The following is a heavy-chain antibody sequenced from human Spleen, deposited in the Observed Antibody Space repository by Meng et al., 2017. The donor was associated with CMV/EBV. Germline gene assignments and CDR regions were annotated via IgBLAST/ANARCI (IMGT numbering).Heavy chain of an antibody. J-gene: IGHJ4*02. CDR2: INPNSGGT. V-gene: IGHV1-2*02. D-gene: IGHD4-17*01. CDR1: GGTFSSYA. CDR3: ARLAAHDYGDSEEDY. Sequence: ASVKVSCKASGGTFSSYAISWVRQAPGQGLEWMGWINPNSGGTNYAQKFQDRVTMSTDTSISTAYVDLSRLVVDDTAVYYCARLAAHDYGDSEEDYWGQGTLVTVSS.